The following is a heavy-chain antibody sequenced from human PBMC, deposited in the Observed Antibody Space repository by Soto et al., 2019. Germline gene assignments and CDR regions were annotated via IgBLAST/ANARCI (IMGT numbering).Heavy chain of an antibody. CDR1: IGSISSRSYC. V-gene: IGHV4-39*01. D-gene: IGHD4-4*01. CDR3: AGLNNYEINWFDP. CDR2: MCYSGNT. J-gene: IGHJ5*02. Sequence: SETLSLTCSVSIGSISSRSYCWGWIRQPPGKGLEWIGNMCYSGNTYYNPSLKSRVTMSVDTSKNQFSLKLSSVTAADTAVYFCAGLNNYEINWFDPWGQGTLVKVSS.